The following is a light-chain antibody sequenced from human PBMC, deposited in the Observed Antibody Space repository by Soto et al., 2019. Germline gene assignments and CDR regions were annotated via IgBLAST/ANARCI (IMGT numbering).Light chain of an antibody. CDR3: QQYNSLWT. V-gene: IGKV1-5*03. J-gene: IGKJ1*01. Sequence: DIQMTQSPSTRSASVGDRVTITGRASQSISSWLAWYQQKPGKAPKLLIYKASSLESGVPSRFSGSGSGTEFTLTISSLQPDDFATYYCQQYNSLWTFGQGTKVEIK. CDR2: KAS. CDR1: QSISSW.